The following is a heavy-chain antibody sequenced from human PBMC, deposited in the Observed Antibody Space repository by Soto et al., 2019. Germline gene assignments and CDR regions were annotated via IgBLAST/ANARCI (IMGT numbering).Heavy chain of an antibody. V-gene: IGHV1-69*13. J-gene: IGHJ3*02. CDR3: ATSGRGVIILDAFDI. D-gene: IGHD3-10*01. Sequence: SVKVSCKASGGTFSSYAISWVQQAPGQGLEWMGGIIPIFGTANYAQKFQGRVTITADESTSTAYMELSSLRSEDTAVYYCATSGRGVIILDAFDIWGQGTMVTVSS. CDR1: GGTFSSYA. CDR2: IIPIFGTA.